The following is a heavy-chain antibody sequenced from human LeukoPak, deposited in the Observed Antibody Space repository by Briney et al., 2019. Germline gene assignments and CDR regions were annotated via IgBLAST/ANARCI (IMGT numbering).Heavy chain of an antibody. CDR1: GSSISSGDYY. Sequence: SQTLSLTCTVAGSSISSGDYYWSWTPQPPGKGLEWIGNIYYSGSTYYNPSLKSRVTISVDTSKNQFSLKLSSVTAADTAVYYRARGDYDSSGYYGDAFDIWGQGTMVTVSS. D-gene: IGHD3-22*01. CDR2: IYYSGST. CDR3: ARGDYDSSGYYGDAFDI. V-gene: IGHV4-30-4*08. J-gene: IGHJ3*02.